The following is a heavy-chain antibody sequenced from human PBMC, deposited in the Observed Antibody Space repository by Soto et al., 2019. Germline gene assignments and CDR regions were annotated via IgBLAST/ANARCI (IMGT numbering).Heavy chain of an antibody. D-gene: IGHD2-2*02. Sequence: GGSLRPSCTTSGFTLDDFAIHWVLLVTGKWLEWVSGISWNSDNKGYAGSVEVRFTISRENAKNSLYLKMNSLRAEDPAFYYCAKGYCSSTSCYTPYGGQGTLVTVSS. J-gene: IGHJ4*02. CDR2: ISWNSDNK. CDR3: AKGYCSSTSCYTPY. CDR1: GFTLDDFA. V-gene: IGHV3-9*01.